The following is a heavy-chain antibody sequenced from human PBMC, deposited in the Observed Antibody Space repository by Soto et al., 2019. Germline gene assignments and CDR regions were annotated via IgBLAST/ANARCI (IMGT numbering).Heavy chain of an antibody. Sequence: QVQLVESGGDVVQPGRSLRLSCAASGFTFSSYGMHWVRQAPGKGLEWVAVIWYDGSNKYYADSVKGRFTISRDNSKNTLYLEMNSLRAEDTAVYYCARDRDGYRYGSTIDYWGQGTLVTVSS. CDR1: GFTFSSYG. V-gene: IGHV3-33*01. D-gene: IGHD5-18*01. J-gene: IGHJ4*02. CDR3: ARDRDGYRYGSTIDY. CDR2: IWYDGSNK.